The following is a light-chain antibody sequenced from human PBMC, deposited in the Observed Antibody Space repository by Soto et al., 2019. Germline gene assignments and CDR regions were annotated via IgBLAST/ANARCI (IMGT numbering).Light chain of an antibody. CDR3: QQYGSSPPVT. CDR1: QSVSSSY. J-gene: IGKJ4*01. Sequence: EIVLTQSPGTLSLSPGDRATLSCRASQSVSSSYLAWYQQKPGQSPRLLIYGASSRATGILDRFSGSGSGTDFTLTISRLEPEDFAVYYCQQYGSSPPVTFGGGTKVEIK. V-gene: IGKV3-20*01. CDR2: GAS.